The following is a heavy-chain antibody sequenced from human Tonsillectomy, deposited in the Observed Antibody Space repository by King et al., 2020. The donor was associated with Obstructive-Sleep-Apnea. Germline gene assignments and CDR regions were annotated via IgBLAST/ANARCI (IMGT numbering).Heavy chain of an antibody. J-gene: IGHJ4*02. Sequence: QLVQSGAEVKKPGASVKVSCKESGDTFTGNYIHWGRQAPGQGLEWRAWINPNSVDTDYAQKFQGRDTMTRDTSISTAYMEVSRLTSDDTAVYYCASHGGATVEIDYWGQGTLVTASS. V-gene: IGHV1-2*02. CDR2: INPNSVDT. D-gene: IGHD4-11*01. CDR3: ASHGGATVEIDY. CDR1: GDTFTGNY.